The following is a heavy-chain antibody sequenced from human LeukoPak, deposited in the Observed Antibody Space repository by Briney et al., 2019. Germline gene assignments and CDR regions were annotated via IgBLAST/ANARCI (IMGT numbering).Heavy chain of an antibody. CDR1: GFTFSDYY. CDR3: AKVHLYYGDPLGDAFDI. Sequence: PGGSLRLSCVASGFTFSDYYMSWIRQAPGKGLEWVSYIGRSDRTIYYADSVKGRFTISRDNAENSLSLQMSSLRAEDTAVYYCAKVHLYYGDPLGDAFDIWGQGTMVTVSS. CDR2: IGRSDRTI. V-gene: IGHV3-11*01. D-gene: IGHD4-17*01. J-gene: IGHJ3*02.